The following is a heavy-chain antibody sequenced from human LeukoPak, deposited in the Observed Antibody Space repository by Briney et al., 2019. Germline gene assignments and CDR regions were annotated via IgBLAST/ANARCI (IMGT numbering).Heavy chain of an antibody. D-gene: IGHD3-22*01. CDR1: GFTFSTYN. CDR2: ITSSSSYI. CDR3: AGRTVTPCYHDSSGFHLQY. J-gene: IGHJ1*01. Sequence: GGSLRLSCAASGFTFSTYNMNWVRQAPGKGLEWVSSITSSSSYIYYADSVKGRFTTSRDNSKNTLYLQMNSLRAEDTAVYYCAGRTVTPCYHDSSGFHLQYWGQGTLVTVSS. V-gene: IGHV3-21*04.